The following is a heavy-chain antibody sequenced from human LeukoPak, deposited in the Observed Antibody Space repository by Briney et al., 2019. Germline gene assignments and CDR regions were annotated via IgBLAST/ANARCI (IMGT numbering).Heavy chain of an antibody. CDR2: VHPYNGDT. CDR3: ARDQSSSSWYLRFDP. D-gene: IGHD6-13*01. Sequence: ASVKVSCKASGYAFMYYGINWVRQAPGQGLEWMGWVHPYNGDTQYSQKYRGRLTMTADMSTTTGHMELRSLRSDDTAVYYCARDQSSSSWYLRFDPWGQGTLVTVSS. V-gene: IGHV1-18*01. CDR1: GYAFMYYG. J-gene: IGHJ5*02.